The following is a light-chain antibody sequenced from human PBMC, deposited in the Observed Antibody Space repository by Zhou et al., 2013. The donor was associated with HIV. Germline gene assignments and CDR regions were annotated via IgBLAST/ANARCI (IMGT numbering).Light chain of an antibody. Sequence: QSALTQPASVSGSPGQSITISCTGTSSDVGGYNSVSWYQQHPGKAPKLMIYDVRNRPSGVSYRFSGSKSGNTASLTISGLQAEDEADYYCSSYTSSSTEVLFGGGTKLTVL. CDR2: DVR. V-gene: IGLV2-14*03. CDR3: SSYTSSSTEVL. J-gene: IGLJ2*01. CDR1: SSDVGGYNS.